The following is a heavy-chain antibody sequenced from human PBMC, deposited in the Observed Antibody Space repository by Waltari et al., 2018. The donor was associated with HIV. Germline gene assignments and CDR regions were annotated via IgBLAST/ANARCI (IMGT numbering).Heavy chain of an antibody. D-gene: IGHD5-12*01. CDR2: LYTSGST. J-gene: IGHJ5*02. CDR1: GGSIRSGSYH. CDR3: ARAVVGGYDLGNNWFDP. Sequence: QVQLQESGPGLVKPSQTLSLTCTVSGGSIRSGSYHWIWIRQPAGKGLEWIGRLYTSGSTDYNPSLKSRATISGDTSKNQFSLKLSSVTAADTAVYYCARAVVGGYDLGNNWFDPWGQGTLVTVSS. V-gene: IGHV4-61*02.